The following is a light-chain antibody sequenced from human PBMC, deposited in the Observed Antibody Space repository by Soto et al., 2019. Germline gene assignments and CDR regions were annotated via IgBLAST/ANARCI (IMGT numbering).Light chain of an antibody. CDR3: QQLHSYPFT. Sequence: IQFTQSPPSLSASVVDIVTITCRASQGVSSSLAWYHQQPGKAPKLLIYAATTLQSGVPSRFSGSGSGTDFTLTINSLQPEDFATYYCQQLHSYPFTFGQGTRLEI. J-gene: IGKJ5*01. CDR1: QGVSSS. V-gene: IGKV1-9*01. CDR2: AAT.